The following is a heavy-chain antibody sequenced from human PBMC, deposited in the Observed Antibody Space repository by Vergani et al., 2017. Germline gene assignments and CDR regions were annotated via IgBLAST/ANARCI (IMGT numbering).Heavy chain of an antibody. Sequence: QVQLVQSGAEAKKPGASVKVSCKTSGYTFTSYYMHWVRQAPGQGLEWMGIINPSGGSTSYAQKFQGRVTMTRDTSTSTVYMELSSLRSEDTAVYYCARDRGVRGVIPYYYYYGMDVWGQGTTVTVSS. D-gene: IGHD3-10*01. CDR1: GYTFTSYY. CDR2: INPSGGST. J-gene: IGHJ6*02. CDR3: ARDRGVRGVIPYYYYYGMDV. V-gene: IGHV1-46*01.